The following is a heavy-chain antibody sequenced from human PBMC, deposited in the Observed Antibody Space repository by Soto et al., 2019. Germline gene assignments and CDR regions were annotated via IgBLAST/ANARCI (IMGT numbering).Heavy chain of an antibody. V-gene: IGHV3-23*01. CDR3: AKGNSWSPALVLDI. CDR1: GFTFSSYA. D-gene: IGHD1-7*01. CDR2: ISGSGGST. J-gene: IGHJ3*02. Sequence: GGSLRLSCAASGFTFSSYAMNWVRQAPGKGLEWVSAISGSGGSTYYADSVKGRFTISRDSSKNTLYLQMNSLRAEDTAVYYYAKGNSWSPALVLDIWGKGTMVTVPS.